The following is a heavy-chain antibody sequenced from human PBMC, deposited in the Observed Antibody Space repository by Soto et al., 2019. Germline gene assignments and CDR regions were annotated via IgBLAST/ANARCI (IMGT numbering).Heavy chain of an antibody. CDR3: ALGGPYRWFGN. V-gene: IGHV4-4*02. CDR1: SGSISSITW. D-gene: IGHD3-10*01. CDR2: IYQSGST. Sequence: QVQLQESGPGLVKPSGTLSLTCAVSSGSISSITWWTWVRQPPGKGLEWLGEIYQSGSTNYNPSLKSRVTLSVDKSKNQFSLKLNSVTAADTAVYYCALGGPYRWFGNWGQGTLVTVSS. J-gene: IGHJ4*02.